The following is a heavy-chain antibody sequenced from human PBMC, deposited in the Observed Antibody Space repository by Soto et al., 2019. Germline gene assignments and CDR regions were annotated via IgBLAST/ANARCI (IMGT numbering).Heavy chain of an antibody. CDR1: GYSFTNYG. J-gene: IGHJ6*02. D-gene: IGHD6-6*01. CDR2: IYPGDSDT. Sequence: GEFLKIWCRGSGYSFTNYGGAWVRQVPGKGLEWMGIIYPGDSDTRYSPSFQGQVTISADKSISTAYLQWSSLKASDTAMYYCARRGYSSSSGFYYSGMDVWGQGPTVTVSS. V-gene: IGHV5-51*03. CDR3: ARRGYSSSSGFYYSGMDV.